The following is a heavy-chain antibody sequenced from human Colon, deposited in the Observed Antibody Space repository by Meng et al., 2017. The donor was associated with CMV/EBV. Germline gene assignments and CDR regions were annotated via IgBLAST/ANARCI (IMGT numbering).Heavy chain of an antibody. D-gene: IGHD2-2*01. V-gene: IGHV4-61*08. Sequence: SETLSLTCTVSGGSVDNTDYYWNWIRQPPGKGLEWIGYVFSRGSTSYNPSLESRVIISLDTSKNQFSLRLNSVTAADTATYYCARMEKYQLPAYFFDSRDQGTQVTVSS. CDR1: GGSVDNTDYY. J-gene: IGHJ4*02. CDR3: ARMEKYQLPAYFFDS. CDR2: VFSRGST.